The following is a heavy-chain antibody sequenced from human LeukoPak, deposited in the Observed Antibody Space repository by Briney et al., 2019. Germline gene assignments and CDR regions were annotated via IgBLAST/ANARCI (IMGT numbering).Heavy chain of an antibody. V-gene: IGHV4-30-4*01. Sequence: SETLSLTCTVSGGSISSGDYYWSWIRQPPGQGLEWIGYIYHSGSTHFNPSLKSRVTISVDTSKNQFSLKLSSVTAADTAVYFCARGPDSSGYYYFDYWGQGTLVTVSS. J-gene: IGHJ4*02. CDR1: GGSISSGDYY. CDR2: IYHSGST. D-gene: IGHD3-22*01. CDR3: ARGPDSSGYYYFDY.